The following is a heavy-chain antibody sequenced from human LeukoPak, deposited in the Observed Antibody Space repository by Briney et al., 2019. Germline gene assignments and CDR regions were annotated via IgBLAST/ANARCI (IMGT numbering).Heavy chain of an antibody. D-gene: IGHD6-6*01. J-gene: IGHJ5*02. CDR3: ARGSQSSRWFDP. CDR1: GDSVSSKGAA. Sequence: SQTLSLTCAISGDSVSSKGAAWNWIRQSPSRGLEWLGRTYYRSKWYNDYAVSVESRMTINPDTSKNQFSLQLNSVTPEDTAVYYCARGSQSSRWFDPWGQGTLVTVSS. V-gene: IGHV6-1*01. CDR2: TYYRSKWYN.